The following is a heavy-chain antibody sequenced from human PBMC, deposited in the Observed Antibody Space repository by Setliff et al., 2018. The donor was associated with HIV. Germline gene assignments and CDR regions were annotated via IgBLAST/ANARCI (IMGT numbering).Heavy chain of an antibody. J-gene: IGHJ4*02. CDR2: ISAYNGNT. D-gene: IGHD1-1*01. CDR3: ARRARESTALHSDWNDVLFLDY. Sequence: GLEWMGWISAYNGNTNYAQKLQGRVTMTTDTSTSTAYMELRSLRSDDTAVYYCARRARESTALHSDWNDVLFLDYWGQGTLVTVSS. V-gene: IGHV1-18*01.